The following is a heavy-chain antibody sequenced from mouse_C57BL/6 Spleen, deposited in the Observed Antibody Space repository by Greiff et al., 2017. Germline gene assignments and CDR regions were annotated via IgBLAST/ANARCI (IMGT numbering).Heavy chain of an antibody. Sequence: EVQVVESGEGLVKPGGSLKLSCAASGFTFSSYAMSWVRQTPEKRLEWVAYISSGGDYIYYADTVKGRFTISRDNARNTLYLQMSSLKSEDTAMYYCTRGDGYYGYYFDYWGQGTTLTVSS. CDR3: TRGDGYYGYYFDY. CDR1: GFTFSSYA. CDR2: ISSGGDYI. D-gene: IGHD2-3*01. J-gene: IGHJ2*01. V-gene: IGHV5-9-1*02.